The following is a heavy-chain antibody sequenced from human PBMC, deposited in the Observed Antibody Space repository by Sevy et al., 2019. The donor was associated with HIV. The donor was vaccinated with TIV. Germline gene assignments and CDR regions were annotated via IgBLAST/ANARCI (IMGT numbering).Heavy chain of an antibody. Sequence: GGSLRLSCAVSGFTVNTYAMSWVRQAPGKGLEWVAVINSSGGSTDYADSVRGRFSISRDNPNLFLEMNSLRVEDTAVYYCVKERVGYISSWYYFDYWGQGTLVTVSS. CDR1: GFTVNTYA. CDR2: INSSGGST. J-gene: IGHJ4*02. D-gene: IGHD6-13*01. V-gene: IGHV3-23*01. CDR3: VKERVGYISSWYYFDY.